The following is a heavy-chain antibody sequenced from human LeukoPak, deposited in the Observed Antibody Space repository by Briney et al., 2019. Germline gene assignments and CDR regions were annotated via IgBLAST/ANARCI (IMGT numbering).Heavy chain of an antibody. V-gene: IGHV3-9*01. D-gene: IGHD6-13*01. Sequence: PGGSLRLSCAASGFTFDDYAMHWVRQPPGKGLEWVSGISWNSGAKVYADSVKGRFTISRDNAKNSLYLQMSSLRAEDTALYYCAKARRGYSSSWYEGDFDYWGQGTLVTVSS. J-gene: IGHJ4*02. CDR2: ISWNSGAK. CDR3: AKARRGYSSSWYEGDFDY. CDR1: GFTFDDYA.